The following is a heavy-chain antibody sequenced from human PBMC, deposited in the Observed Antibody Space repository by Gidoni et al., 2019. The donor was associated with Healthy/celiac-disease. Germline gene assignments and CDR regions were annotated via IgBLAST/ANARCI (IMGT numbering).Heavy chain of an antibody. V-gene: IGHV3-23*01. CDR1: GFTFSSYA. J-gene: IGHJ4*02. Sequence: EVQLLESGGGLVPPGGSLRRSCAASGFTFSSYAMGWVRQAPGKGLGWVSAISGSGGSTYYADSVKGRFTISRDNSKNTLYLQMNSLRAEDTAVYYCAKGDRGATDTPFDYWGQGTLVTVSS. CDR3: AKGDRGATDTPFDY. CDR2: ISGSGGST. D-gene: IGHD1-26*01.